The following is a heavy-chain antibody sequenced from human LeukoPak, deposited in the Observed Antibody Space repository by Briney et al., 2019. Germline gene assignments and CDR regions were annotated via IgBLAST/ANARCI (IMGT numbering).Heavy chain of an antibody. D-gene: IGHD1-20*01. CDR3: ARDTLITGNDY. CDR1: GFTFRSYW. CDR2: IKQDGSEK. V-gene: IGHV3-7*01. J-gene: IGHJ4*02. Sequence: PGGSLRLSCAASGFTFRSYWMSWVRKAPGKGLEWVANIKQDGSEKYYVDSVKGRFTISRDNAKNSLYLQMNSLRAEDTAVYYCARDTLITGNDYWGQGTLVTVSS.